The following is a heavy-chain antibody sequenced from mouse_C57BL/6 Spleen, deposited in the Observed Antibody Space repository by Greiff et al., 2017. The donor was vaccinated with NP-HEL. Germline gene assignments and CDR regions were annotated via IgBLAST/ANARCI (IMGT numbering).Heavy chain of an antibody. V-gene: IGHV1-61*01. CDR1: GYTFTSYW. CDR2: IYPSDSET. D-gene: IGHD2-5*01. CDR3: AREGAYYSNYFDY. J-gene: IGHJ2*01. Sequence: QVQLQQPGAELVRPGSSVKLSCKASGYTFTSYWMDWVKQRPGQGLEWIGNIYPSDSETHYNQKFKDKATLTVDKSSSTAYMQLSSLTSEDSAVYYCAREGAYYSNYFDYWGQGTTLTVSS.